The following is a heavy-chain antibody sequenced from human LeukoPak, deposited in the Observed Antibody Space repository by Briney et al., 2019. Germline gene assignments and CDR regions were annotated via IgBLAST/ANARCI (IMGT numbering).Heavy chain of an antibody. V-gene: IGHV3-30*18. CDR2: ISDDGRSK. D-gene: IGHD4-17*01. J-gene: IGHJ4*02. Sequence: GGSLRLSCAASGFSFISYGMHWVRQAPGKGLEWVGVISDDGRSKGYADSVKGRFTISRDNSKDTLYLQMNSLRDEDTAVYYCAKRPSDYGDYVTYFDYWGQGTLVTVSP. CDR1: GFSFISYG. CDR3: AKRPSDYGDYVTYFDY.